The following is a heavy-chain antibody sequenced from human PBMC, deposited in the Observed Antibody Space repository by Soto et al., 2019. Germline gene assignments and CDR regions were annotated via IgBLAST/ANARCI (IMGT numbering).Heavy chain of an antibody. J-gene: IGHJ5*02. V-gene: IGHV1-46*01. CDR1: ADTFTSYY. CDR2: MNPNGGTT. CDR3: ERQIAARGFDP. D-gene: IGHD6-13*01. Sequence: ASVKVSCKAPADTFTSYYIHWVRQAPGHGLEWMGIMNPNGGTTRFAQTFQGRITMTADTSTSTVYMELRSLRSEDTAVYYSERQIAARGFDPWGQGTLVTVSS.